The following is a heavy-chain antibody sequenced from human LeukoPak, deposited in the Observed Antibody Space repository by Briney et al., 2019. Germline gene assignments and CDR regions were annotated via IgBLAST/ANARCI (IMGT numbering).Heavy chain of an antibody. CDR1: GGSINDYY. CDR3: ARHAGFGSGYYHDAFDI. V-gene: IGHV4-59*08. Sequence: PSETLSLTCTVSGGSINDYYWSWIRQPPGNRLEWIGWIYYSGSTMYSPSLESRVTISLDTSRTQFSLDLNSVTAADTAVYCCARHAGFGSGYYHDAFDIWGQGSMVIVSS. CDR2: IYYSGST. D-gene: IGHD3-22*01. J-gene: IGHJ3*02.